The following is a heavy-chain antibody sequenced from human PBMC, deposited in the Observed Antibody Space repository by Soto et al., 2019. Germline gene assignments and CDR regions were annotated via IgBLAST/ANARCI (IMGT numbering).Heavy chain of an antibody. CDR1: GYTFTGYY. CDR2: INPNSGGT. V-gene: IGHV1-2*04. D-gene: IGHD6-13*01. CDR3: ASSNIAAAGFYYYGMDV. J-gene: IGHJ6*02. Sequence: ASVKVSCKASGYTFTGYYMHWVRQVPGQGLEWMGWINPNSGGTNYAQKFKGWVTMTRDTSISTAYMELSGLRSDDTAVYYCASSNIAAAGFYYYGMDVWGRGTTVTVSS.